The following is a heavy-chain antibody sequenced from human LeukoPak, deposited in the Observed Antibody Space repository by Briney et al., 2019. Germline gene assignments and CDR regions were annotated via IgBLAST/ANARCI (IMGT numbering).Heavy chain of an antibody. CDR1: GFTVSSNY. CDR3: ARASPTIFGVVIIDDAFDI. CDR2: IYSGGST. D-gene: IGHD3-3*01. V-gene: IGHV3-53*01. Sequence: GGSLRLSCAASGFTVSSNYMSWVRQAPGKGLEWVSVIYSGGSTYYADSVKGRFTISRDNSKNTLYLQMNSLRAEDTAVYYCARASPTIFGVVIIDDAFDIWGQGTMVTVSS. J-gene: IGHJ3*02.